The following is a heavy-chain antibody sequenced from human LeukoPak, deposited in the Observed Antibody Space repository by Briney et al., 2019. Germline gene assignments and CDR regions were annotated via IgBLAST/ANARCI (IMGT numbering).Heavy chain of an antibody. D-gene: IGHD3-22*01. Sequence: GGSLRLSCAASGFTFSSYSMNWVRQAPGKGLEWVSSISSSSSYIYYADSVKGRFTIPRDNAKNSLYLQMNSLRAEDTAVYYCARVSHDYYDSSGSDAFDIWGQGTMVTVSS. CDR2: ISSSSSYI. V-gene: IGHV3-21*01. CDR1: GFTFSSYS. J-gene: IGHJ3*02. CDR3: ARVSHDYYDSSGSDAFDI.